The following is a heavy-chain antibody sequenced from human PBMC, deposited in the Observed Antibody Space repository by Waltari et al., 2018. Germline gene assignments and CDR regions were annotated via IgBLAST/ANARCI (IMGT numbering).Heavy chain of an antibody. V-gene: IGHV4-39*01. D-gene: IGHD3-10*01. CDR1: GGSIRSSSNY. Sequence: QLQLQESGPGLVKPSETLSLTCTVSGGSIRSSSNYWGWIRQPPGKGLEWMGRLFYSGSTDYIPSLKSRATISADTSKNQFSLRLSFVTAADTAVYYCAKSGTDYGSGSYYKDWGHGTLVTVSS. CDR3: AKSGTDYGSGSYYKD. J-gene: IGHJ4*01. CDR2: LFYSGST.